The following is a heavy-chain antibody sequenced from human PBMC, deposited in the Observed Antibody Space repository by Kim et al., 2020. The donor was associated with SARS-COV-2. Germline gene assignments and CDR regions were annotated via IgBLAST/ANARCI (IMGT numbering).Heavy chain of an antibody. Sequence: YYAGLGKGRFTSADDNAKNPLYLQMSSLGDEDTAVYYCARDLRGAAGLDYWGQGTLVTVSS. J-gene: IGHJ4*02. D-gene: IGHD6-13*01. V-gene: IGHV3-48*02. CDR3: ARDLRGAAGLDY.